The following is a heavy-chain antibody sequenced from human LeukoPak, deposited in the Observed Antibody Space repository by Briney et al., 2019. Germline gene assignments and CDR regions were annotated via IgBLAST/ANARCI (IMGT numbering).Heavy chain of an antibody. CDR3: ARDPGSGSYYWVRAFDI. D-gene: IGHD1-26*01. V-gene: IGHV3-48*02. J-gene: IGHJ3*02. CDR2: ISSSSSTI. CDR1: GFTFSSYS. Sequence: GGSLRLSCAASGFTFSSYSMNWVRQAPGKGLEWVSYISSSSSTIYYADSVKGRFTISRDNAKNSLYLQMNSLRDEDTAVYYCARDPGSGSYYWVRAFDIWGQGTMVTVSS.